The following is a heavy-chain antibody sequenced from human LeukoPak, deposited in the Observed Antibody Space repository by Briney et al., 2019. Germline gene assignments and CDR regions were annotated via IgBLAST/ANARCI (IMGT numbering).Heavy chain of an antibody. Sequence: SETLSLTCTVSGGSISSGDYYWSWIRQPPGKGLEWIGYIYYSGSTYYNPSLKSRVTISVDTSKNQFSLKLSPVTAADTAVYYCARRSIVGTNEDYYYGMDVWGQGTTVTVSS. D-gene: IGHD1-26*01. CDR2: IYYSGST. CDR1: GGSISSGDYY. V-gene: IGHV4-30-4*01. CDR3: ARRSIVGTNEDYYYGMDV. J-gene: IGHJ6*02.